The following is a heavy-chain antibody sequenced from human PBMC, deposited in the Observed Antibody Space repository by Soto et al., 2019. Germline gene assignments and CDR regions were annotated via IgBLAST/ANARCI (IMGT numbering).Heavy chain of an antibody. CDR1: VFTFSTYA. Sequence: GGALLVSCAASVFTFSTYAMIWVRQAPGKGLDWVSGISGSGDRTYYADSVKGRFTISRDNSENTLYLQMNSLRAEDTAVYYCAKDLTDYYDSSGREDYFDYWGQGTLVTVSS. V-gene: IGHV3-23*01. J-gene: IGHJ4*02. D-gene: IGHD3-22*01. CDR3: AKDLTDYYDSSGREDYFDY. CDR2: ISGSGDRT.